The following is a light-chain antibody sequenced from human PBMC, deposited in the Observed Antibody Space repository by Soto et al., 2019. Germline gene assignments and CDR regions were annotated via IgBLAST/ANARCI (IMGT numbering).Light chain of an antibody. CDR2: EVS. J-gene: IGKJ4*01. CDR1: QGLLDSDGRTH. Sequence: DIVMTQSPLSLPVTPGEPAYISCDASQGLLDSDGRTHLYWYVQKTGQPPXALIYEVSKRSSGVPDRFSGSGSGTHFTLTMRRVKAEDAGIDYCMQSLQINTFGGGTKVDIK. V-gene: IGKV2D-29*01. CDR3: MQSLQINT.